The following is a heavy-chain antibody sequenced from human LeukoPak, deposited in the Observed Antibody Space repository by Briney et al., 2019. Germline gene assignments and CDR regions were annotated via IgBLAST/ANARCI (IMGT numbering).Heavy chain of an antibody. CDR1: GDSSSSNYY. CDR2: IYYSGST. Sequence: SETLSLTCTVSGDSSSSNYYWSWIRQPPGKGLEWIGYIYYSGSTNYNPSLKSRVTISVDTSKNQFSLKLSSVTAADTAVYYCARSWEPDDAFDIWGQGTMVTVSS. J-gene: IGHJ3*02. CDR3: ARSWEPDDAFDI. D-gene: IGHD1-26*01. V-gene: IGHV4-61*01.